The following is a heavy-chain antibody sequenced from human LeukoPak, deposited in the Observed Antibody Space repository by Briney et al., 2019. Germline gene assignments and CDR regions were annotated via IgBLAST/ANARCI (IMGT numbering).Heavy chain of an antibody. Sequence: GSLRLSCAASGFKFSSYSMKWVRQAPGKGLEWVSFISSSSSYIYYADSVKGRFTISRDNAKNSLYLQMNSLRAEDTAVYYCARVPGIVGAPNDYWGQGTLVTVSS. CDR2: ISSSSSYI. J-gene: IGHJ4*02. CDR3: ARVPGIVGAPNDY. D-gene: IGHD1-26*01. CDR1: GFKFSSYS. V-gene: IGHV3-21*01.